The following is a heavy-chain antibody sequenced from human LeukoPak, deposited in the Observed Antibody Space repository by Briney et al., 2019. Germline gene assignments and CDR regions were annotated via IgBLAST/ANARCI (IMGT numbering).Heavy chain of an antibody. CDR3: ARDRVRGEGYNWSPAN. J-gene: IGHJ4*02. Sequence: GGSLRLSCAASGFTFSEYYMSWIRQAPGKGLEWVSYISSSGSTIYYADSVKGRFTVSRDNAKNSLYVQMNSLRAEDTAVYYCARDRVRGEGYNWSPANWGQGALVTVSS. CDR1: GFTFSEYY. D-gene: IGHD5-24*01. CDR2: ISSSGSTI. V-gene: IGHV3-11*04.